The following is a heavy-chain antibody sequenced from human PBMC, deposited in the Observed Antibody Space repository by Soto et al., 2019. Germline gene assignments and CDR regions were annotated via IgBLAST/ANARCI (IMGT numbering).Heavy chain of an antibody. CDR1: GGTFNSYT. J-gene: IGHJ4*02. CDR3: ATSYGSGSTHFDS. D-gene: IGHD3-10*01. V-gene: IGHV1-69*02. Sequence: QVRLVQSGAELKKPGSSVKVSCSASGGTFNSYTIHWVRQAPGQGLEWVGRVNPIVGMSTSALKFQGRVTINADRSTTKAYMDLSSLKSEDTAIYYCATSYGSGSTHFDSWGQGTLVTVSS. CDR2: VNPIVGMS.